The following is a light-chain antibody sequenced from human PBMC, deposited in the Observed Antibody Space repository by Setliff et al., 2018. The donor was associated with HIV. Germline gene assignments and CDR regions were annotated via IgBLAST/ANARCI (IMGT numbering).Light chain of an antibody. J-gene: IGKJ1*01. CDR1: QSINNL. CDR2: KAS. CDR3: QQYKTYSWT. Sequence: DIRMTQSPSTLSASLGDRVNITCRASQSINNLLAWYQQRPGKAPNLLIYKASSLESGVPSRSSGSGSGTEFTLTISSLQPDDFATYYCQQYKTYSWTFGPGTKV. V-gene: IGKV1-5*03.